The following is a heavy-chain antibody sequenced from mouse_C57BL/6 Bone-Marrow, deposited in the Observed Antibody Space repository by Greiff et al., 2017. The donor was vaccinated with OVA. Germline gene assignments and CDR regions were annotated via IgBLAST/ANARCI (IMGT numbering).Heavy chain of an antibody. CDR3: ARSVLLRWYFDV. V-gene: IGHV1-64*01. CDR1: GYTCTSYG. Sequence: QVQLQQSGAELVKPGASVKLSCKASGYTCTSYGMHWVKQRPGQGLEWIGMIHPNSGSTNYNEKFKSKATLTVDKSSSTAYMQLSSLTSEDSAVYYCARSVLLRWYFDVWGTGTTVTVSS. J-gene: IGHJ1*03. D-gene: IGHD1-1*01. CDR2: IHPNSGST.